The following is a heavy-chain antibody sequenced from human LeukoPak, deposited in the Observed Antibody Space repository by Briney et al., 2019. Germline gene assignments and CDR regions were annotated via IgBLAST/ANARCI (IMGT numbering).Heavy chain of an antibody. CDR3: ARADGYYYGMDV. J-gene: IGHJ6*02. V-gene: IGHV4-59*01. CDR1: SISSYY. D-gene: IGHD5-24*01. CDR2: IYYSGST. Sequence: SKTLSLTCTVGSISSYYWSWIRQPPGEGLEWIGYIYYSGSTDYNPSLKSRVTISVDTSKNQFSLRLSSVTAADTAVYYCARADGYYYGMDVWGQGTTVTVSS.